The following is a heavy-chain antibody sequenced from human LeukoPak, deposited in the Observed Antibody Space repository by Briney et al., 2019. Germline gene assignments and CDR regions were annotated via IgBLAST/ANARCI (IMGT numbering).Heavy chain of an antibody. J-gene: IGHJ4*02. CDR2: ISPSGDIT. D-gene: IGHD2-15*01. V-gene: IGHV3-48*01. CDR1: GFTFSNHG. CDR3: ARTFELGYCSGGSCPNKYFDY. Sequence: GGSLRLSCAASGFTFSNHGMNWVRQAPGKGLEWVSGISPSGDITYYADSVKGRFTISRDNAKNSLYLQMNSLRAEDTAVYYCARTFELGYCSGGSCPNKYFDYWGQGTLVTVSS.